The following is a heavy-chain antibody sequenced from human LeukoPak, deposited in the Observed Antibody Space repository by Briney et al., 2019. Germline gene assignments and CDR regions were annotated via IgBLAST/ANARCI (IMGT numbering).Heavy chain of an antibody. CDR3: AKNGGPHGMDV. Sequence: GGSLRLSCATSGFTFSSIWMSWVRQAPGKGLEWVANIKHDRSETNYVDSVKGRFTISRDSAKNSLHLQMNSLRVEDTAVYYCAKNGGPHGMDVWGQGTTVTVSS. CDR2: IKHDRSET. V-gene: IGHV3-7*02. J-gene: IGHJ6*02. D-gene: IGHD3-16*01. CDR1: GFTFSSIW.